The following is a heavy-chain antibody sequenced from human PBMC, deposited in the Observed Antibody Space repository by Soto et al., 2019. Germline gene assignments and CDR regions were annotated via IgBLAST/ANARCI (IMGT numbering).Heavy chain of an antibody. V-gene: IGHV3-21*01. J-gene: IGHJ4*02. CDR1: GFTFSSYS. Sequence: EVQLVESGGGLGKPGGSLRLSCAASGFTFSSYSMNWVRQAPGKGLEWVPTISSSSSYIYYADSVKGRFTISRDNAKNSLYLQMNSLRAEDTAVYYCARAPYYYDSRGYWAYWGQGTLVTVSS. CDR3: ARAPYYYDSRGYWAY. D-gene: IGHD3-22*01. CDR2: ISSSSSYI.